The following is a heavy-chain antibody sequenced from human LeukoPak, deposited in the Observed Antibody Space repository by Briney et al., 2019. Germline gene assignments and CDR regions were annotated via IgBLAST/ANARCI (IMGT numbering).Heavy chain of an antibody. D-gene: IGHD5-12*01. Sequence: GGSLRLSCAASGFTFSSYWMNWVRQAPGKGLEWVSSISSSSSYIYYADSVKGRLTISRDNAKNSLYPQMNSLRAEDTAVYYCARDAFIVATIPGYWGQGTLVTVSS. V-gene: IGHV3-21*01. CDR3: ARDAFIVATIPGY. CDR1: GFTFSSYW. J-gene: IGHJ4*02. CDR2: ISSSSSYI.